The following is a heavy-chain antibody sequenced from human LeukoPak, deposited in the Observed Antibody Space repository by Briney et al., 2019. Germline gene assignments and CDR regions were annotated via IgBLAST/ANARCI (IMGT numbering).Heavy chain of an antibody. CDR2: IYHSGST. CDR1: GYSISSGYY. V-gene: IGHV4-38-2*01. J-gene: IGHJ4*02. CDR3: ARLSLNGDYAWY. Sequence: SETLSLTCAVSGYSISSGYYWGWIRQPPGKVLEWIGSIYHSGSTYYNPSLKSRVTISVDTSKNQFSLKLSSVTAADTAVYYCARLSLNGDYAWYWGQGTLVTVSS. D-gene: IGHD4-17*01.